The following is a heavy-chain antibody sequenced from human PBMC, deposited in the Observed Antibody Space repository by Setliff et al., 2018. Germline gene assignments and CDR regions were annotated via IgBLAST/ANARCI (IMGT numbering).Heavy chain of an antibody. J-gene: IGHJ4*02. CDR2: IYHSGST. CDR1: GYFISSGYY. CDR3: ARRHCSGGSCYSLNYFDY. V-gene: IGHV4-38-2*01. Sequence: SETLSLTCAVSGYFISSGYYWGWIRQPPGKGLEWIGSIYHSGSTYYSPSLKSRVTISVDTSKKQFSLKLSSVTAADTAVYYCARRHCSGGSCYSLNYFDYWGQGTLVTVSS. D-gene: IGHD2-15*01.